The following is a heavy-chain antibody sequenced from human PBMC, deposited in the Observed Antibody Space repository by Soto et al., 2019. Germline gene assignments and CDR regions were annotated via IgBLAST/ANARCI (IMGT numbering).Heavy chain of an antibody. J-gene: IGHJ4*02. V-gene: IGHV4-39*02. CDR1: GGSISSSSYY. Sequence: SETLSLTCTVSGGSISSSSYYWGWIRQPPGKGLEWIGSIYYSGSTYYNPSLKSRVTISVDTSKNQFSLKLSSVTAADTAVYYCAREYKWNYVGFDYWGQGTLVTVSS. CDR2: IYYSGST. CDR3: AREYKWNYVGFDY. D-gene: IGHD1-7*01.